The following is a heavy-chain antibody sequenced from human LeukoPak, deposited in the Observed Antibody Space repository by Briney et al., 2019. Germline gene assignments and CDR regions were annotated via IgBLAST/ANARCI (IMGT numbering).Heavy chain of an antibody. CDR1: GFTFSSYG. V-gene: IGHV3-23*01. J-gene: IGHJ4*02. CDR2: ISASGGYT. CDR3: AKEAGSGWSYFDC. Sequence: GGSLRLSCAASGFTFSSYGMSWVRQVPGKGLEWVSGISASGGYTYYADSVRGRFTVSRDSSKNTLYLQLNSLRAEDTAVYSRAKEAGSGWSYFDCWGQGTLVTVSS. D-gene: IGHD6-19*01.